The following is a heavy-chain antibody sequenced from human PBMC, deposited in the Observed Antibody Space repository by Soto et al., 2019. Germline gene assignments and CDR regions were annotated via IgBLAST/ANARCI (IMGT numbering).Heavy chain of an antibody. D-gene: IGHD5-18*01. CDR1: GGSISSYY. CDR3: ARGRDTATWNYYGMDV. Sequence: SETLSLTCAVCGGSISSYYWSGIRQPPGKGLEWIGYIYYSGSTNYNPSLKSRVTISVDTSKNQFSLKLSSVTAADTAVYYCARGRDTATWNYYGMDVWGQGTTVTVSS. V-gene: IGHV4-59*01. CDR2: IYYSGST. J-gene: IGHJ6*02.